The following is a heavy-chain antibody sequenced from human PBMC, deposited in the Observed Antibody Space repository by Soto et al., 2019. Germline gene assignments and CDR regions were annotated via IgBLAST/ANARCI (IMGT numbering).Heavy chain of an antibody. CDR2: IKHDGNEK. CDR1: GFMFGTYW. V-gene: IGHV3-7*01. CDR3: VRATLSWGHYYFRGLDV. D-gene: IGHD3-22*01. Sequence: GGSLRLSCAATGFMFGTYWMSWVRQAPGKGLEWVANIKHDGNEKYYADSVKGRFTVSRDNVKNFLHLQMSSLRGDDTGVYFCVRATLSWGHYYFRGLDVWGQGTTVTFSS. J-gene: IGHJ6*02.